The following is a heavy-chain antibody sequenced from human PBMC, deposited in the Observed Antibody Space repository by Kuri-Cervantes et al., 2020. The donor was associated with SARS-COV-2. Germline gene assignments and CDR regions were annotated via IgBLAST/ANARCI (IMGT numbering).Heavy chain of an antibody. Sequence: GESLKISCAASGFTFSSYEMNWVRQAPGKGLEWGSYISSSGSYTYYADSVKGRFTISRDNPKNTLDLQMNSLRAEDTAVYYCAKSRSGSSTSAFDIWGQGTMVTVSS. CDR3: AKSRSGSSTSAFDI. D-gene: IGHD1-26*01. CDR2: ISSSGSYT. V-gene: IGHV3-48*03. J-gene: IGHJ3*02. CDR1: GFTFSSYE.